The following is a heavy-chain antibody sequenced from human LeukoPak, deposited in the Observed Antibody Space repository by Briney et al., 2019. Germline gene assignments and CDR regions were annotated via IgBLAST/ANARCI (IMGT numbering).Heavy chain of an antibody. CDR3: ARSASSWYGYYFDY. CDR1: GFTVSSNY. Sequence: AGSLRLSCAVSGFTVSSNYMSWVRQAPAQGLEWVSVIYIGCSTYYADSVKGRFTISRDNSKNTLYLQMNSLRAEDTAVYYCARSASSWYGYYFDYWGQGTLVTVSS. D-gene: IGHD6-13*01. CDR2: IYIGCST. J-gene: IGHJ4*02. V-gene: IGHV3-66*01.